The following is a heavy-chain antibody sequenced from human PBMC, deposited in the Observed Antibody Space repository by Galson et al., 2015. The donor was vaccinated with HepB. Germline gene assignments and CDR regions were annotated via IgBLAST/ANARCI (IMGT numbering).Heavy chain of an antibody. CDR3: ARAVGFDY. V-gene: IGHV4-59*01. Sequence: QLELSESGPGLGKASETLSLTCTVYGGSIGSCYWSWIRQPPGKGLEWIGYIYYSGSTNYNPSLKSRVTISVDTSKNQFSLKLSSVTAADTAVYYCARAVGFDYWGQGTLVTVSS. D-gene: IGHD3-3*01. J-gene: IGHJ4*02. CDR1: GGSIGSCY. CDR2: IYYSGST.